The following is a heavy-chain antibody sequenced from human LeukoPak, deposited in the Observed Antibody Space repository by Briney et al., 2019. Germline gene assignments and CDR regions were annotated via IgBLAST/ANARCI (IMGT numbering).Heavy chain of an antibody. D-gene: IGHD2-15*01. Sequence: PSETLSLTCTVSGGSISSGSYYWSWIRQPAGKGLEWIGRTYTSGSTNYNPSLKSRVTISVDTSKNQFSLKLSSVTAADTAVYYCASLPGGWSYFQHWGQGTLVTVSS. CDR2: TYTSGST. CDR1: GGSISSGSYY. V-gene: IGHV4-61*02. J-gene: IGHJ1*01. CDR3: ASLPGGWSYFQH.